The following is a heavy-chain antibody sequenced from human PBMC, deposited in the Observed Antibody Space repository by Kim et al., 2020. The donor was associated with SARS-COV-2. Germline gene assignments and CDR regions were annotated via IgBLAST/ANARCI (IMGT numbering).Heavy chain of an antibody. D-gene: IGHD7-27*01. CDR1: GYTFTSYA. V-gene: IGHV1-3*01. CDR3: AATSTGGDMGQGWFDP. Sequence: ASVKVSCKASGYTFTSYAMHWVRQAPGQRLEWMGWINAGNGNTKYSQKFQGRVTITRDTSASTAYMELSSLRSEDTAVYYCAATSTGGDMGQGWFDPWGQGTLVTVSS. J-gene: IGHJ5*02. CDR2: INAGNGNT.